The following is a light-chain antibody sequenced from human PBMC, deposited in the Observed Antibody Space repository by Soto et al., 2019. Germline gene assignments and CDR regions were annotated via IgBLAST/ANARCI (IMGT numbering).Light chain of an antibody. CDR2: GAS. Sequence: EIVLTQSPGTLSLSPGERATLTCRASQSVTSNFLAWYQQKPGQAPRLLMYGASSRATGIPDRFSGSGSGTDFTLTISRLEPEEFALYYCHHYGSSPLTFGPGTKVDIK. CDR3: HHYGSSPLT. CDR1: QSVTSNF. J-gene: IGKJ3*01. V-gene: IGKV3-20*01.